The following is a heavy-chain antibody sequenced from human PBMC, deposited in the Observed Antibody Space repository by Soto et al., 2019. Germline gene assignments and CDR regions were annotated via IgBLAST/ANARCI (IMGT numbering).Heavy chain of an antibody. CDR1: GASITSFY. CDR3: ARVGTVAGRDGLDV. J-gene: IGHJ6*02. D-gene: IGHD6-19*01. V-gene: IGHV4-59*01. Sequence: QVQLQESGPGLVKPSETLSLTCSVSGASITSFYWSWIRQPPGKGLEWIGYIYYNGSTKYNPSLKTRVTISGDTSKTHFSLNLNSVTAADTAVYYCARVGTVAGRDGLDVWGQGTTVTVSS. CDR2: IYYNGST.